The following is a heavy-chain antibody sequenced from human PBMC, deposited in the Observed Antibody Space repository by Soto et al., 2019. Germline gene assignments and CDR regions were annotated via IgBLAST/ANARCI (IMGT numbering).Heavy chain of an antibody. V-gene: IGHV3-74*01. J-gene: IGHJ6*04. D-gene: IGHD4-17*01. CDR2: IKFDGSFT. CDR1: GFTFSDYW. Sequence: EVQLVESGGGLVQPGGSLRLSCVASGFTFSDYWIHWVRQAPGKGLVWVSRIKFDGSFTSHADSVKGRFTISRDNARNTVQLQMDSLRAEDTGVYYCARGLRNYYGVEVWDKGTTVTVSS. CDR3: ARGLRNYYGVEV.